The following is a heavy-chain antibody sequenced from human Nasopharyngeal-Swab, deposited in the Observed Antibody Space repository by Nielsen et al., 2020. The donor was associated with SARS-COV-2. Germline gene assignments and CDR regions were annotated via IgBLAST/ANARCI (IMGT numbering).Heavy chain of an antibody. CDR3: ARAAAGTGYYYYMDV. Sequence: GESLKISCAASGSTFSSYSMNWVRQAPGKGLEWVSSISSSSSYISYADSVKGRFTISRDNAKNSLYLQMNSLRAEDTAVYYCARAAAGTGYYYYMDVWGKGTTVTVSS. CDR1: GSTFSSYS. V-gene: IGHV3-21*01. CDR2: ISSSSSYI. D-gene: IGHD6-13*01. J-gene: IGHJ6*03.